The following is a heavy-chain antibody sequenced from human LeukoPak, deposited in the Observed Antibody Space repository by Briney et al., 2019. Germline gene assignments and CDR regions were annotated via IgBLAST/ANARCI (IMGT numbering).Heavy chain of an antibody. CDR2: IYYSGST. V-gene: IGHV4-59*01. CDR1: GGSISSYY. CDR3: ASSKTNGDSSGWYAWFDP. J-gene: IGHJ5*02. D-gene: IGHD6-19*01. Sequence: PSETLSLTCTVSGGSISSYYWSWIRQPPGKGPEWIGYIYYSGSTKYNPSLKSRASISVDTSKNQFSLKLSSATATDTAVYYCASSKTNGDSSGWYAWFDPWGQGTLVTVSS.